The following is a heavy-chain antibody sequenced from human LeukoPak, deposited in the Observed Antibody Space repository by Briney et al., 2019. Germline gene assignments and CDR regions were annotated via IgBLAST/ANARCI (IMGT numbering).Heavy chain of an antibody. V-gene: IGHV3-21*01. J-gene: IGHJ4*02. Sequence: GGSLRLSCAASGFTFSSYAMSWVRQAPGKGLEWVSSISSSSSYIYYADSVKGRFTISRDNAKNSLYLQMNSLRAEDTAVYYCARDMTGVAAHYWGQGTLVTVSS. CDR1: GFTFSSYA. D-gene: IGHD2-15*01. CDR2: ISSSSSYI. CDR3: ARDMTGVAAHY.